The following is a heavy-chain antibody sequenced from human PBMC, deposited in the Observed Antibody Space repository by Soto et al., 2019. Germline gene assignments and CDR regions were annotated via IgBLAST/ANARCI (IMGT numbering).Heavy chain of an antibody. V-gene: IGHV3-49*03. CDR2: IRSKTYGGTT. D-gene: IGHD6-19*01. J-gene: IGHJ4*02. CDR3: SRGGSLQWLVPEDY. CDR1: GFTFGDYA. Sequence: EVQLVESGGGLVQPGRSLRLSCTASGFTFGDYAMSWFRQAPGKGLEWVGFIRSKTYGGTTEYAASVKGRYTISTDDSKTIASLQMNSLKTEDTAVYYCSRGGSLQWLVPEDYWGQGNLVTVSS.